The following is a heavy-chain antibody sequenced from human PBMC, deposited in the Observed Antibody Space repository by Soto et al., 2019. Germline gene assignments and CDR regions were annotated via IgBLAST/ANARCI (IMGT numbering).Heavy chain of an antibody. Sequence: EVQLLESGGGLVQPGGSLRLSCAASGFTFSSYAMSWVRQAPGKGLEWVSAISGSGGSTYYADSVKGRFTISRDNSKNNLYLQMNSLRAEDTAVYYCAKESHYYDSSGYPRLPCGQGTLVTVSS. CDR1: GFTFSSYA. J-gene: IGHJ5*02. CDR2: ISGSGGST. CDR3: AKESHYYDSSGYPRLP. V-gene: IGHV3-23*01. D-gene: IGHD3-22*01.